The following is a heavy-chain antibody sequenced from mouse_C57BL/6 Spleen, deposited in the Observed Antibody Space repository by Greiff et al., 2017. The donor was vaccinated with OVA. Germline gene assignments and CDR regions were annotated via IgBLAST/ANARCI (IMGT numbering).Heavy chain of an antibody. Sequence: VQLQQSGPGLVQPSQSLSITCTVSGFSLTSYGVHWVRQSPGKGLEWLGVIWSGGSTDYNAAFISRLSISKDNSKSQVFFKMNSLQADDTAIYYCARKFTTVVATHYYAMDYWGQGTSVTVSS. CDR2: IWSGGST. J-gene: IGHJ4*01. CDR3: ARKFTTVVATHYYAMDY. V-gene: IGHV2-2*01. D-gene: IGHD1-1*01. CDR1: GFSLTSYG.